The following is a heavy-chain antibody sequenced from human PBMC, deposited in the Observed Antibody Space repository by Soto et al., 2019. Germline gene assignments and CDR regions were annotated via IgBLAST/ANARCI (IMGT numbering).Heavy chain of an antibody. J-gene: IGHJ4*02. CDR2: INAGHGAT. CDR3: TVAGMLGLPYFEN. Sequence: ASVKVSCKASGYTLTTYAIHWLRQAPGQRLEWMGWINAGHGATKYSQKFQGRVTITRGPSASTAYMELSSLRSEDTAVYYCTVAGMLGLPYFENWGQGTQVTVSS. D-gene: IGHD6-19*01. CDR1: GYTLTTYA. V-gene: IGHV1-3*01.